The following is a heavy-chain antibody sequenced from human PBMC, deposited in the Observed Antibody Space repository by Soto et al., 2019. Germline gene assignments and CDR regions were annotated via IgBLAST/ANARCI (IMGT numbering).Heavy chain of an antibody. Sequence: EVQLLESGGGLVQPGGSLRLSCAASGSTFSSYAMSWVRQAPGKGLEWVSAISGSGGSTYYADSVKGRFTISRDNSKNTLYLQMNSLRAEDTAVYYCAKDLMGGSSGWYHWFDPWGQGTLVTVSS. J-gene: IGHJ5*02. V-gene: IGHV3-23*01. CDR3: AKDLMGGSSGWYHWFDP. D-gene: IGHD6-19*01. CDR1: GSTFSSYA. CDR2: ISGSGGST.